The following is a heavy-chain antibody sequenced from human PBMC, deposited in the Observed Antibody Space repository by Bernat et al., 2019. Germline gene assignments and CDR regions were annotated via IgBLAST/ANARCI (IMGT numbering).Heavy chain of an antibody. Sequence: EVQLVESGGGLVQPGGSLRLSCAASGFTVSSNYMSWVRQAPGKGLEWVSVIYSGGSTYYADSVKGRFTISRDNSKNTLYLQMNSLRAEDTAVYYCARGAPYYYDSSGYTGYWGQEPWSPSPQ. V-gene: IGHV3-66*01. CDR2: IYSGGST. J-gene: IGHJ4*01. CDR1: GFTVSSNY. D-gene: IGHD3-22*01. CDR3: ARGAPYYYDSSGYTGY.